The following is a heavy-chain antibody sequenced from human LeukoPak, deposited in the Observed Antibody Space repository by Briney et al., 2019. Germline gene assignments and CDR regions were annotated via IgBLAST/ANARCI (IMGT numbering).Heavy chain of an antibody. J-gene: IGHJ3*02. D-gene: IGHD6-19*01. Sequence: PGGSLRLSCTASGFTFNNHAMSWVRQAPGKGLEWVAAISGSGGSTYYADSVKGRFTISRDNSKNTLYLQMNSLRAEDTAVYYCAKDLREMAVAGLDAFDIWGQGTMVTVSS. CDR2: ISGSGGST. CDR1: GFTFNNHA. CDR3: AKDLREMAVAGLDAFDI. V-gene: IGHV3-23*01.